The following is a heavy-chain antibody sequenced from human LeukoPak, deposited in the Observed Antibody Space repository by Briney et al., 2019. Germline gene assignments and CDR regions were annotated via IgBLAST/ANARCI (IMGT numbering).Heavy chain of an antibody. CDR3: ARVQKGIAAAGTGGGWFEP. CDR2: ISSSSSTI. V-gene: IGHV3-48*04. J-gene: IGHJ5*02. D-gene: IGHD6-13*01. Sequence: GGSLRLSCAASGFTFSSYSMNWVRQAPGKGLEWVPYISSSSSTIYYADSVKGRFTISRDNAKKSLYLQMNSLRAEDTAVYYCARVQKGIAAAGTGGGWFEPWGQGTLVTVS. CDR1: GFTFSSYS.